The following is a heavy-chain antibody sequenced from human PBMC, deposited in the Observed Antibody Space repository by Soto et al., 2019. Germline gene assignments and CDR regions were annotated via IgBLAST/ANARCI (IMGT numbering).Heavy chain of an antibody. D-gene: IGHD1-1*01. CDR3: AHSAGLPGNWDGGYFDF. CDR1: GFSLSSSGVG. CDR2: IYWDDDK. Sequence: QITLKESGPTRVKPTQTLTLACTFSGFSLSSSGVGVGWIRQPPGKALEQLALIYWDDDKRYSPSLKSRLTITTDTSKHQVVLTMTNMDPVDTATYYCAHSAGLPGNWDGGYFDFWGQGALVTVSS. V-gene: IGHV2-5*02. J-gene: IGHJ4*02.